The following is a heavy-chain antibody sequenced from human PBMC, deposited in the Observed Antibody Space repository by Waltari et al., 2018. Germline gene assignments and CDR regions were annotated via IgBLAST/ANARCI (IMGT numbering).Heavy chain of an antibody. Sequence: QVQLVQSGAEVKKPGASVRVSCKASGYTFTNYGISWVRQVPGQGLQWMGWISSYNVFTVYGHNFQVRVTLTPYTSSTTFHMELRGLTSDDTALYFCARYPTGTNQGWFYPWGQGTLVTVSS. D-gene: IGHD1-1*01. J-gene: IGHJ5*02. CDR3: ARYPTGTNQGWFYP. CDR1: GYTFTNYG. V-gene: IGHV1-18*01. CDR2: ISSYNVFT.